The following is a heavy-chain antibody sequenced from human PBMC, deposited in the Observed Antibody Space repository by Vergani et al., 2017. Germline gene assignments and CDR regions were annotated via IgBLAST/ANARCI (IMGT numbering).Heavy chain of an antibody. D-gene: IGHD2-15*01. CDR2: INPNSGGI. CDR3: ARGGVVVAAERFDP. J-gene: IGHJ5*02. V-gene: IGHV1-2*02. CDR1: GYTFTGYY. Sequence: QVQLVQSGAEVKKPGASVKVSCKASGYTFTGYYMHWVRQAPGQGLEWMGWINPNSGGINYAQKFQGRVTMTRETSISTAYMELSRLRYDDTAVYYCARGGVVVAAERFDPWGQGTLVTVSS.